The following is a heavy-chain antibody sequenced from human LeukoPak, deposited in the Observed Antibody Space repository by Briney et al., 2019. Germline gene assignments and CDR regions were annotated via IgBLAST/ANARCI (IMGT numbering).Heavy chain of an antibody. J-gene: IGHJ4*02. CDR3: ARDRARLYCSSTSCYAGFDY. Sequence: ASVKVSCKASGYTFTGNYMHWVRQAPGQGLEWMGLINPNSGGTNYAQKFQGRVTMTRDTSISTAYMELSRLRSDDTAVYYCARDRARLYCSSTSCYAGFDYWGQGTLVTVSS. V-gene: IGHV1-2*02. CDR1: GYTFTGNY. D-gene: IGHD2-2*01. CDR2: INPNSGGT.